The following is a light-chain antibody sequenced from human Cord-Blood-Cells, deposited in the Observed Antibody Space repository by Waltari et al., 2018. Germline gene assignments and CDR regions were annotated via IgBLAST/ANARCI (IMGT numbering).Light chain of an antibody. J-gene: IGKJ2*01. CDR3: QQYGSSPQT. Sequence: EIVLTQYPGTLSLSPGERATPSCRASQSVSSSYLAWYQQKPGQAPRLLIYGASSRATGIPDRFSGSGSGTDFTLTISRLEPEDFAVYYCQQYGSSPQTFGQGTKLEIK. CDR2: GAS. CDR1: QSVSSSY. V-gene: IGKV3-20*01.